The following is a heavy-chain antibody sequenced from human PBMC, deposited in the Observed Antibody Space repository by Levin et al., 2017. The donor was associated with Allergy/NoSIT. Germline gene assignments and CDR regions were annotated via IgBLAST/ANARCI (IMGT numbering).Heavy chain of an antibody. CDR3: ARDGRYNWPENWFDP. J-gene: IGHJ5*02. CDR2: IYYSGTT. CDR1: GGSISSGGYY. D-gene: IGHD1-20*01. Sequence: SETLSLTCTVSGGSISSGGYYWSWIRQHPGKGLEWIGYIYYSGTTYYNPSLKSRLTISVDTSKNQFSLKLSSVTAADTAVYYCARDGRYNWPENWFDPWGQGTLVTVSS. V-gene: IGHV4-31*02.